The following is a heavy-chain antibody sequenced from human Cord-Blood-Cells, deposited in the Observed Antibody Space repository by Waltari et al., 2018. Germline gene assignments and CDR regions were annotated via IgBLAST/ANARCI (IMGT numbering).Heavy chain of an antibody. V-gene: IGHV3-73*02. CDR1: GFTFSGSA. D-gene: IGHD7-27*01. J-gene: IGHJ4*02. CDR3: TCPNWGRFDY. Sequence: EVQLVESGGGLVQPGGSLTLSCAASGFTFSGSALHWVRQASGKGLEWVGRIRSKANSYATAYAASVKGRFTISRDDSKNTAYLQMNSLKTEDTAVYYCTCPNWGRFDYWGQGTLVTVSS. CDR2: IRSKANSYAT.